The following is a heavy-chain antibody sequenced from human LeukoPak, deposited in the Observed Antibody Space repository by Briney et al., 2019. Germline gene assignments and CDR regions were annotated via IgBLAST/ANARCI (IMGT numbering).Heavy chain of an antibody. CDR3: AKDTGVQFLEPAF. CDR1: GFTFNTYG. D-gene: IGHD3-3*01. Sequence: GGSLRLSCAASGFTFNTYGMHWGRHAPGQGLDWVAAIWFDGSVKHYSDAVKGRFTISRDNSLNTLYLQMNSLRVEDTAIYYCAKDTGVQFLEPAFWGQGTLVTVSS. CDR2: IWFDGSVK. J-gene: IGHJ4*02. V-gene: IGHV3-33*06.